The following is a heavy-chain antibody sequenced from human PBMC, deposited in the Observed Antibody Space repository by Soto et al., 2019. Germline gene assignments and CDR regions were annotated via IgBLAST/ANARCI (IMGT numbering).Heavy chain of an antibody. CDR3: AGGNWNYYDWFDP. J-gene: IGHJ5*02. CDR2: IYYSGST. Sequence: PSETLSLTCTVSGGSISSYYWSWIRQPPGKGLEWIGYIYYSGSTNYNPSLKSRVTISVDTSKNQFSLKLSSVTAADTAVYYCAGGNWNYYDWFDPWGQGTLVTVSS. CDR1: GGSISSYY. D-gene: IGHD1-7*01. V-gene: IGHV4-59*08.